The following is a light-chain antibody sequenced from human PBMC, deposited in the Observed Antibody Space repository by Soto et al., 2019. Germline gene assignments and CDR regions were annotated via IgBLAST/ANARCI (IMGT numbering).Light chain of an antibody. Sequence: QSVLTQPPSASGTPGQRVTLSCFGSSSNIGINTVTWYQQLPGTAPKLLIYSSNQRHSGVPDRFSGSKSSTSASLAISGLQSEDEAEYYCAAWDDSRNGGVFGGGTQLTVL. J-gene: IGLJ3*02. V-gene: IGLV1-44*01. CDR1: SSNIGINT. CDR2: SSN. CDR3: AAWDDSRNGGV.